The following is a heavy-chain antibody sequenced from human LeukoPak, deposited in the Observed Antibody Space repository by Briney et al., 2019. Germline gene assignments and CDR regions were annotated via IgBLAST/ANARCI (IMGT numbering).Heavy chain of an antibody. D-gene: IGHD3-22*01. Sequence: GRSLRLSCAASGFTFSSYAMHWVRQAPGKGLEWVAVISYDGSNKYHADSVKGRFTISRDNSKNTLYLQMNSLRAEDTAVHYCARGLEGTYYYDSSGSIFDYWGQGTLVTVSS. CDR1: GFTFSSYA. CDR2: ISYDGSNK. CDR3: ARGLEGTYYYDSSGSIFDY. J-gene: IGHJ4*02. V-gene: IGHV3-30*04.